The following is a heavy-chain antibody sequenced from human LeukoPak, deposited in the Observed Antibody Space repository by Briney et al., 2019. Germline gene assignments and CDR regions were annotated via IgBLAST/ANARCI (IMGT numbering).Heavy chain of an antibody. CDR3: ARESDTAMVLLGGMDV. CDR2: ISAYNGNT. J-gene: IGHJ6*03. Sequence: EASVKVSCKASGYTFTGYYMHWVRQAPGQGLEWMGWISAYNGNTNYAQKLQGRVTMTTDTSTSTAYMELRSLRSDDTAVYYCARESDTAMVLLGGMDVWGKGTTVTVSS. D-gene: IGHD5-18*01. V-gene: IGHV1-18*04. CDR1: GYTFTGYY.